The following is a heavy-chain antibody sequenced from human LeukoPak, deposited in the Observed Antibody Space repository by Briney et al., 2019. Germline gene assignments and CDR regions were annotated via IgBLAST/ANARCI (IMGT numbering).Heavy chain of an antibody. CDR2: INHSGST. J-gene: IGHJ4*02. Sequence: PSETLSLTCAVYGGSFSGYYWSWIRQPPGKGLEWIGEINHSGSTNYNPSLKSRVTISVDTSKNQFSLKLSSVTAADTAVYYCARGVVVPAAKKDMGATRDYGGKEPLFTVS. CDR1: GGSFSGYY. CDR3: ARGVVVPAAKKDMGATRDY. D-gene: IGHD2-2*01. V-gene: IGHV4-34*01.